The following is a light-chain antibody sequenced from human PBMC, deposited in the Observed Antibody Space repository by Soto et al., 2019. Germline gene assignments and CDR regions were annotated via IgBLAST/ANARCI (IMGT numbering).Light chain of an antibody. Sequence: DIQMTQSPSSLSASVGDTVTITCRASQSINSYLNWYQQKPGKAPNLLMYAASSLQSGVPSRCSGSGSGTDFTLTVSGLQLEDFATYYFQQSFAAPQTFGPGTTVQI. V-gene: IGKV1-39*01. CDR2: AAS. CDR3: QQSFAAPQT. CDR1: QSINSY. J-gene: IGKJ1*01.